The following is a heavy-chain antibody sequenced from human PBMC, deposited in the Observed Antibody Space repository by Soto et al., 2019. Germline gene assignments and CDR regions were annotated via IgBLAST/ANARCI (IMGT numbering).Heavy chain of an antibody. Sequence: PSETLSLTCTVSGCSISSYYWSWIRQPPGKGLEWIGYIYYSGSTNYNPSLKSRVTISVDTSKNQFSLKLSSVTAADTAVYYCARHYNGGYDPVFDYWGQGTLVTVSS. CDR2: IYYSGST. V-gene: IGHV4-59*08. J-gene: IGHJ4*02. D-gene: IGHD5-12*01. CDR3: ARHYNGGYDPVFDY. CDR1: GCSISSYY.